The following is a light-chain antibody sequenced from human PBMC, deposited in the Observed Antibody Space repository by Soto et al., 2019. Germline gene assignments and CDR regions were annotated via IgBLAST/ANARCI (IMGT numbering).Light chain of an antibody. CDR1: QSVSSSY. J-gene: IGKJ1*01. V-gene: IGKV3-20*01. CDR2: GAS. Sequence: EIVLTQSSGTLSLSPGERATLSCRASQSVSSSYLAWYQQKPGQAPRLLIYGASSRATGIPDRVSGSGSGTDFTLTISRLEPEDFAVYYCQQYGSSPRTFGQGTKVDIK. CDR3: QQYGSSPRT.